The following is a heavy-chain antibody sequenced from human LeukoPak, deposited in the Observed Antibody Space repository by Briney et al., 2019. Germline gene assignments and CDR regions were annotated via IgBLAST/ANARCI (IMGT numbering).Heavy chain of an antibody. CDR2: VGGSGGST. Sequence: GGSLRLSYAPSGFTFSSYAMICVRQAPGGRLEWGSAVGGSGGSTYYADSVQGRFTISRDNTKNTLYLQMNSLRAEDTAVYYCAKDLEAAGLYYFDYWGQGTLVTVCS. D-gene: IGHD6-13*01. V-gene: IGHV3-23*01. CDR1: GFTFSSYA. CDR3: AKDLEAAGLYYFDY. J-gene: IGHJ4*02.